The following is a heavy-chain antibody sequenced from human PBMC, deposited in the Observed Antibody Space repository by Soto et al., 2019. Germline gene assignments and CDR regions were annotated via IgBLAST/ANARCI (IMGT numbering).Heavy chain of an antibody. Sequence: GGSLRLSCAASGFTFISYWMSWVRQAPGKGLEWVANIKQDGSEKYYVDSVKGRFTISRDNAKNSLYLQMNSLRAEDTAVYYCARPIRPYCGGDCYSGLAAFDIWGQGTMVTVSS. D-gene: IGHD2-21*02. CDR2: IKQDGSEK. V-gene: IGHV3-7*01. CDR1: GFTFISYW. J-gene: IGHJ3*02. CDR3: ARPIRPYCGGDCYSGLAAFDI.